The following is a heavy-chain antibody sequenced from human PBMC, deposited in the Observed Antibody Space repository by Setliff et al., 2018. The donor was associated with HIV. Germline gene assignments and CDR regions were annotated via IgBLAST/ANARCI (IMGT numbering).Heavy chain of an antibody. J-gene: IGHJ4*02. CDR3: ARYGPLDIDF. D-gene: IGHD4-17*01. Sequence: PGGSLRLSCAASGFTFSSYEMNWVRQAPGKGLEWVSYISSSGSTIYYADSVKGRFTISRDNAKNSLYLQMNSLRAEDTAVYYCARYGPLDIDFWGQGVLVTVSS. V-gene: IGHV3-48*03. CDR2: ISSSGSTI. CDR1: GFTFSSYE.